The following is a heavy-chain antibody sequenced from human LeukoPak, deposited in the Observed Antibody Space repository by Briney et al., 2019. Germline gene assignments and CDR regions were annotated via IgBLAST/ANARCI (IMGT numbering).Heavy chain of an antibody. Sequence: SETLSLTCTVSGGSISSGSYYWSWIRQPAGKGLEWIGRIYTSGSTNYNPSLKSRVTISVDTSKNQFSLKLSSVTAADTAVYYCARHPDNLGQFDYWGQGTLVTVSS. CDR2: IYTSGST. CDR3: ARHPDNLGQFDY. V-gene: IGHV4-61*02. CDR1: GGSISSGSYY. J-gene: IGHJ4*02. D-gene: IGHD3-16*01.